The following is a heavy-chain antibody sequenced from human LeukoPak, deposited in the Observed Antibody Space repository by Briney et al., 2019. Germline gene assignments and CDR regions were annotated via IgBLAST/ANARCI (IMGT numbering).Heavy chain of an antibody. V-gene: IGHV4-61*02. CDR1: GGSISSDTYY. CDR2: VYSTGST. J-gene: IGHJ4*02. Sequence: PSETLSLTCTVSGGSISSDTYYWSWIRQPAGKGLEWIGRVYSTGSTNYNPSLKSRVTISVDTSKNQFSLRLTFVTAADTAVYYCARVDYDTSGYFDYWGQGILVTVSS. CDR3: ARVDYDTSGYFDY. D-gene: IGHD3-22*01.